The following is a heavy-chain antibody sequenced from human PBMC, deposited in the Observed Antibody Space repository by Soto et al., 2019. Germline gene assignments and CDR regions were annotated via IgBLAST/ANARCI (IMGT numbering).Heavy chain of an antibody. CDR1: GYTFTSYD. J-gene: IGHJ4*02. CDR2: MNPNTGNS. Sequence: ASVKVSCKASGYTFTSYDIYWVRQATGQGLEWMGWMNPNTGNSGYAQKFQGRVTMTSDTSISTAHMELSSLRSEDTAVYYCARRAETNGWNSFGADKYYFDFWGQGTLVTVSS. CDR3: ARRAETNGWNSFGADKYYFDF. V-gene: IGHV1-8*01. D-gene: IGHD1-1*01.